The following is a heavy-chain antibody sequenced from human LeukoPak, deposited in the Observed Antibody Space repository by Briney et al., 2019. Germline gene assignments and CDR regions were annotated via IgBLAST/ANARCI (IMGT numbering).Heavy chain of an antibody. Sequence: GGSLRLSCEASGFTFSTYSVNWVRQAPGKGLDWVSSISAGSSYIYYADSVKGRFTISRDNAKNSVYLQMNSLRVEDTAVYYCAREWELLRKYLYHWGQGTLVTVSS. D-gene: IGHD1-26*01. J-gene: IGHJ1*01. CDR2: ISAGSSYI. CDR3: AREWELLRKYLYH. V-gene: IGHV3-21*01. CDR1: GFTFSTYS.